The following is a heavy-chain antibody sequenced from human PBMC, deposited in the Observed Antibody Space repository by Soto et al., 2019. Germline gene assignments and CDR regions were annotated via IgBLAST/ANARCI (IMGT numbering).Heavy chain of an antibody. V-gene: IGHV3-21*01. CDR2: ITTSSAYI. CDR3: VRSGTARLLRHSWFDT. Sequence: EVQLVESGGGLVQPGGSLRLSCAASGFTFNTYDMNWVRQAPGKGLEWVSSITTSSAYIYYADSLKGRITTSRDNAKNSLFLQMNSLRAEDTAVYYCVRSGTARLLRHSWFDTWGQGTLVTVSS. J-gene: IGHJ5*02. D-gene: IGHD2-21*01. CDR1: GFTFNTYD.